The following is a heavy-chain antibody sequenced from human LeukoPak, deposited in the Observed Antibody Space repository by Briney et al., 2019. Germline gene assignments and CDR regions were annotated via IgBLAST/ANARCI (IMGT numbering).Heavy chain of an antibody. V-gene: IGHV3-48*01. J-gene: IGHJ4*02. CDR2: ISSSSSTI. CDR1: GFTFSSYS. Sequence: GGSLRLSCAASGFTFSSYSMNWVRQAPGKGLEWVSYISSSSSTIYYADSVKGRFTISRDNAKNSLYLQMNSLRAEDTAVYYCARTLMNYYDSSGYSDYWGQGTLVTVSS. CDR3: ARTLMNYYDSSGYSDY. D-gene: IGHD3-22*01.